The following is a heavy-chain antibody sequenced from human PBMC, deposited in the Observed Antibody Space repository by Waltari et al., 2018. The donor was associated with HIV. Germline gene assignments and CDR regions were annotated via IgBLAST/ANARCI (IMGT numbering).Heavy chain of an antibody. D-gene: IGHD4-17*01. CDR1: GGSISSYY. Sequence: QVQLQESGPVLVKPSETLSLPCTVPGGSISSYYWSWIRQPRGKGLEWIGHIYYSGSTNYHPSLKSRVTISVDTSKNQFSLNLTSVTAADTAVYYCARDRGDYAWDYWGQGTLVTVSS. CDR3: ARDRGDYAWDY. J-gene: IGHJ4*02. CDR2: IYYSGST. V-gene: IGHV4-59*01.